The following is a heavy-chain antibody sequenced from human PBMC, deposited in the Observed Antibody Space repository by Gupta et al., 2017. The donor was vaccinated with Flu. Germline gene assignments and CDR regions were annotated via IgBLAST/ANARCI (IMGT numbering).Heavy chain of an antibody. Sequence: QATGQGLEWMGWMNPKTGNKGYAQKFQGRVTMTRNTSISTGYMELSSLRSEDTAVYYCTRGTELPAAICYDYWGQGTLVTVSS. CDR2: MNPKTGNK. D-gene: IGHD2-2*01. V-gene: IGHV1-8*01. J-gene: IGHJ4*02. CDR3: TRGTELPAAICYDY.